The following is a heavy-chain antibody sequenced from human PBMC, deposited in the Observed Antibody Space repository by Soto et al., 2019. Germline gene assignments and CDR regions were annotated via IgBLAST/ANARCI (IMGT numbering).Heavy chain of an antibody. CDR2: IIPLFRTP. CDR1: GGTFSSSA. J-gene: IGHJ6*02. CDR3: ARDNERLQLGWNYYYILGV. V-gene: IGHV1-69*12. Sequence: QVQLVQSGAEMKEPGSSVKVSCKTSGGTFSSSAISWLRQAPGQGLEWMGGIIPLFRTPDYAQKFQGRVTIAADESTSTAYMELSSLRSEDTAVYYCARDNERLQLGWNYYYILGVRGQGTTITVSS. D-gene: IGHD1-26*01.